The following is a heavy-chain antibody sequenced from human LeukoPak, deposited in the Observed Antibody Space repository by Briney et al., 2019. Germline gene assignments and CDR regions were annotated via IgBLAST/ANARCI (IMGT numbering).Heavy chain of an antibody. CDR1: GGSISSHE. J-gene: IGHJ4*03. D-gene: IGHD3-22*01. Sequence: SESLSLTCTVSGGSISSHEGSWIREPAGKGREGIGYIYYSVITSYNPSLRSRVTISVYTSKNQFSRKLSSVNAADTAAYYCARNDSSGPWGDFDTWGQGTLVTVSS. V-gene: IGHV4-59*11. CDR2: IYYSVIT. CDR3: ARNDSSGPWGDFDT.